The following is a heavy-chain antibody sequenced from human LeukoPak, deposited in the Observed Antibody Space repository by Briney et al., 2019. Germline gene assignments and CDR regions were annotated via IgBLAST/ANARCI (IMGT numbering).Heavy chain of an antibody. CDR3: ARGHQPPYYGMDV. V-gene: IGHV1-69*02. Sequence: SVKVSCKASGGTFSSHTISWVRQAPGQGLEWMGRIIPILGIANYAQKFQGRVTITADKSTSTAYMELSSLRSEDTAVFYCARGHQPPYYGMDVWGQGTTVTVSS. CDR1: GGTFSSHT. J-gene: IGHJ6*02. CDR2: IIPILGIA.